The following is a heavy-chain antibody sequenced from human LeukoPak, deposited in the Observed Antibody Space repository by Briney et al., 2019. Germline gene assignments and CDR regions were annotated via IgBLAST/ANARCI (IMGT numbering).Heavy chain of an antibody. CDR3: ARDLFSGSPY. V-gene: IGHV3-33*05. Sequence: PGGSLRLSCAASGFTFSSYGMHWVRQAPGKGLEWVAFIVYDGSDKYYADSVKGRFTISRDNSKNTLYLQMNSLRAVDTAVYYCARDLFSGSPYWGQGTLVTVSS. J-gene: IGHJ4*02. CDR1: GFTFSSYG. D-gene: IGHD1-26*01. CDR2: IVYDGSDK.